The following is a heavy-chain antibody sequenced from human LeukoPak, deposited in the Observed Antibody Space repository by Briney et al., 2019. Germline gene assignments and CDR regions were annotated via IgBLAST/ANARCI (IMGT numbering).Heavy chain of an antibody. CDR3: AGLYYYGSGSYYNSRDYYGMDV. Sequence: PGGSLRLSCAASGFTFSDYYMSWIRQAPGKGLEWVSAISGSGGSTYYADSVKGRFTISRDNSKNTLYLQMNSLRAEDTAVYYCAGLYYYGSGSYYNSRDYYGMDVWGQGTTVTVSS. CDR1: GFTFSDYY. D-gene: IGHD3-10*01. J-gene: IGHJ6*02. CDR2: ISGSGGST. V-gene: IGHV3-23*01.